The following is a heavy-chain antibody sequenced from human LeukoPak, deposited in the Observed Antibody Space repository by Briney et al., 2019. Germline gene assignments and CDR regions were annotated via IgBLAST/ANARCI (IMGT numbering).Heavy chain of an antibody. CDR2: INASGNMA. D-gene: IGHD5-24*01. CDR3: ARDNSLEDMAWWFDP. Sequence: GASVKVSCKASGYTFTSYGISWVRQAPGQGLEWMGLINASGNMAWSAQKFQGRVTMTRDTSTSTAYMELSSLRSEDTAVYYCARDNSLEDMAWWFDPWGQGTLVIVSS. J-gene: IGHJ5*02. V-gene: IGHV1-18*01. CDR1: GYTFTSYG.